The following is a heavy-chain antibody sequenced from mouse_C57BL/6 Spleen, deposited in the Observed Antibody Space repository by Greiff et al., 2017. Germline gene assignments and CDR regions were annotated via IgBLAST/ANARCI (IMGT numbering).Heavy chain of an antibody. CDR1: GFTFSDYG. CDR2: ISSGSSTI. V-gene: IGHV5-17*01. Sequence: EVMLVESGGGLVKPGGSLKLSCAASGFTFSDYGMHWVRQAPEKGLEWVAYISSGSSTIYYADTVKGRFTISRDNDKHTLFLQMTRLRSEDTAMYYCARGEDGRGAWFAYWGQGTLVTVSA. J-gene: IGHJ3*01. D-gene: IGHD1-1*02. CDR3: ARGEDGRGAWFAY.